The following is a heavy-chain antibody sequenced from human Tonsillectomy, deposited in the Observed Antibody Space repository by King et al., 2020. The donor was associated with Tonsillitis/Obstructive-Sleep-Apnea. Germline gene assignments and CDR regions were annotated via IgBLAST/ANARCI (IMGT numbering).Heavy chain of an antibody. CDR2: IHHVGST. V-gene: IGHV4-4*02. CDR3: ATRVTAIDY. D-gene: IGHD2-21*02. Sequence: QLQESGPGLVKPSGTLSLTCAVSGGSISISNWWSWGRQPPGKGLEGIGEIHHVGSTHYHPALKSRVTISVDKSKNQFSLKLSSVTAADTAVYYCATRVTAIDYWGQGTLVTVSS. CDR1: GGSISISNW. J-gene: IGHJ4*02.